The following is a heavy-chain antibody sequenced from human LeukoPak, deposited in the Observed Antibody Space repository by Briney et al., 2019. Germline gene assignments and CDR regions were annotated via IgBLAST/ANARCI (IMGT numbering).Heavy chain of an antibody. CDR1: GYSLTELS. Sequence: ASVKVSCKVSGYSLTELSMHWVRQAPGKGLEWMGGFDPGDGETIYAQKFQGRVTMTEDTSTDTAYMELSSLRSEDTAVYYCATGVAAAGTFDPWGQGTLVTVSS. CDR2: FDPGDGET. J-gene: IGHJ5*02. D-gene: IGHD6-13*01. CDR3: ATGVAAAGTFDP. V-gene: IGHV1-24*01.